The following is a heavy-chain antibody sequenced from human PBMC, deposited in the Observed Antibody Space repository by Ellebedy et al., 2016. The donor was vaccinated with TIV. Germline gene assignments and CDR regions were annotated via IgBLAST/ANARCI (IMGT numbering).Heavy chain of an antibody. CDR2: VSPYDGNT. J-gene: IGHJ4*02. V-gene: IGHV1-18*01. Sequence: AASVKVSCKTSGYTLMSYGICWVRQAPGQRLEWMGWVSPYDGNTNYAQKFQGRVTITADKSTSTAYMELSSLRSEDTAVYYCARDHDYWGQGTLVTVSS. CDR1: GYTLMSYG. CDR3: ARDHDY.